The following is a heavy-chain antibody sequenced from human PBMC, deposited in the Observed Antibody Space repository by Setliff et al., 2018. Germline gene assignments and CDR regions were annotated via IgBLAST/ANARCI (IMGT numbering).Heavy chain of an antibody. CDR3: ARIGTSSVLYGMDV. D-gene: IGHD3-22*01. J-gene: IGHJ6*02. CDR1: GFPLSDGRVG. CDR2: IFSMDQK. Sequence: SGPTLVNPTETLTLTCTISGFPLSDGRVGVTWIRQPPGKALEWLATIFSMDQKSYSTSLESRLLISKDTSATQVVLMMTNMNPADTGTYYCARIGTSSVLYGMDVWGQGTTVTVSS. V-gene: IGHV2-26*03.